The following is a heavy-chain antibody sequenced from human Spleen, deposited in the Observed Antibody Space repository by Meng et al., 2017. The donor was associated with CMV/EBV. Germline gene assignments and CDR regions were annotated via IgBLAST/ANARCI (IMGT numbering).Heavy chain of an antibody. CDR3: ARGDYKYGPYSYYYGMDV. CDR1: GGTFSSYA. CDR2: IIPILGIA. D-gene: IGHD3-16*01. J-gene: IGHJ6*02. V-gene: IGHV1-69*10. Sequence: SVKVSCKASGGTFSSYAISWVRQAPGQGLEWMGGIIPILGIANYAQKFQGRVTITADKSTSTAYMELNSLKSEDTAVYYCARGDYKYGPYSYYYGMDVWGQGTTVTVSS.